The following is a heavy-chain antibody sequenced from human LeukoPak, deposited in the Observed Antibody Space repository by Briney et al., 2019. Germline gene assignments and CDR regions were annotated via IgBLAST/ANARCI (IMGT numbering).Heavy chain of an antibody. V-gene: IGHV1-2*02. CDR2: INPNSGGT. Sequence: ASVKVSCKASGYTFTGYYMHWVRQAPGQGLEWMGWINPNSGGTNYAQKFQGRVTMTRNTSISTAYMELSSLRSEDTAVYYCARGRPANLGSWGQGTLVTVSS. CDR1: GYTFTGYY. J-gene: IGHJ4*02. D-gene: IGHD1-26*01. CDR3: ARGRPANLGS.